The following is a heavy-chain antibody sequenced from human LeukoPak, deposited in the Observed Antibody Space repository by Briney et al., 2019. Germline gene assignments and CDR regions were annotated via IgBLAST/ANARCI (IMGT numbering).Heavy chain of an antibody. Sequence: ASVKVSCKASGYTFTSFGISWVRPAPGHWLEWMGWISAYDGNTNYAQKLQGRVTMTRDTSTSTAYMELRSLRSDDTAVYYCAVYTAPGLLDPWGQGTLVIVSS. V-gene: IGHV1-18*01. CDR2: ISAYDGNT. J-gene: IGHJ5*02. CDR1: GYTFTSFG. CDR3: AVYTAPGLLDP. D-gene: IGHD5-18*01.